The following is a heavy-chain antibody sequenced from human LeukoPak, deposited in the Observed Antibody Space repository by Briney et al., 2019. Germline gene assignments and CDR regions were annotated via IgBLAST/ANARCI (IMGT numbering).Heavy chain of an antibody. D-gene: IGHD3-3*02. CDR1: GFTFSDCY. Sequence: PGGSLRLSCAASGFTFSDCYMTWIRQAPGKGLEWVSYISSSGSTIYYADSVKGRFTISRDNAKNSLYLQMNSLRAEDTAVYYCASHFWSHYYLDVWGKGTTVTVSS. V-gene: IGHV3-11*04. CDR3: ASHFWSHYYLDV. CDR2: ISSSGSTI. J-gene: IGHJ6*03.